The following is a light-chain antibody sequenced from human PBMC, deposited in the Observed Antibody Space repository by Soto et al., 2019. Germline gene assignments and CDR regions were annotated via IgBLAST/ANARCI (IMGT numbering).Light chain of an antibody. CDR3: QQYNSYSPYT. V-gene: IGKV1-5*01. J-gene: IGKJ2*01. CDR2: DAS. Sequence: DIQMTQSPSTLSASVGDRVTITCRASQSISSWLAWYQQKPGKAPKLLIYDASSFESGVPSRFSGSGSGTEFTLTISSPQPDDFATYYCQQYNSYSPYTFGQGTKLEIK. CDR1: QSISSW.